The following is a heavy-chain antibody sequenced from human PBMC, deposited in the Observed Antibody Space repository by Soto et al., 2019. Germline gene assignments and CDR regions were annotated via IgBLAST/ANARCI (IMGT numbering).Heavy chain of an antibody. CDR1: GFTFSTYW. CDR2: IYTDGSST. Sequence: EVQLVESRGGLVQPGGSLRLSCAASGFTFSTYWMHWVRQAPGKGLVWVSRIYTDGSSTDYADSVKGRFTFSRDNTENTLYLQMNSLTAEDTSVYYCATEGYSGSMDVWGQGTTVTVSS. J-gene: IGHJ6*02. V-gene: IGHV3-74*01. CDR3: ATEGYSGSMDV. D-gene: IGHD1-26*01.